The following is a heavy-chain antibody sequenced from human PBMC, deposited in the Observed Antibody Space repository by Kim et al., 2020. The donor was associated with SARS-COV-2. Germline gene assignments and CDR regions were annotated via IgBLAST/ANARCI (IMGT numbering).Heavy chain of an antibody. CDR3: ARRLAYSYGSGSYYNDEDLDY. J-gene: IGHJ4*02. CDR2: ISAYNGNT. Sequence: ASVKVSCKASGYTFTSYGISWVRQAPGQGLEWMGWISAYNGNTNYAQKLQGRVTMTTDTSTSTAYMELRSLRSDDTAVYYCARRLAYSYGSGSYYNDEDLDYGGQGTLVTVSS. CDR1: GYTFTSYG. V-gene: IGHV1-18*01. D-gene: IGHD3-10*01.